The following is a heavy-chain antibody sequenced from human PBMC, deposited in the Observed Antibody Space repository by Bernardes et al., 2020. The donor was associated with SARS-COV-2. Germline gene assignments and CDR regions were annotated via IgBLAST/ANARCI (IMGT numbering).Heavy chain of an antibody. V-gene: IGHV3-53*01. J-gene: IGHJ6*02. D-gene: IGHD3-10*01. CDR1: GFTVSSNY. CDR3: ARSLRATEYYYGSGSYPPTPYRKDV. Sequence: GGSLRLSCAASGFTVSSNYMSWVRQAPGKGLEWVSVIYSGGSTYYADSVKGRFTISRDNSKNTLYLQMNSLRAEDTAVYYCARSLRATEYYYGSGSYPPTPYRKDVLGQGTTVTGSS. CDR2: IYSGGST.